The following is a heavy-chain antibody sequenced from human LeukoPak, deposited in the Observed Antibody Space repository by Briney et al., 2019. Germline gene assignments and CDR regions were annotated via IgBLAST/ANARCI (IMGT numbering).Heavy chain of an antibody. J-gene: IGHJ4*02. CDR1: GGSFSGYY. CDR3: VKDRGNHVTDY. CDR2: INHSGST. Sequence: SETLSLTCAVYGGSFSGYYWSWIRQPPGKGLEWIGEINHSGSTNYNPSLKSRVTISVDTSKNQFSLKLSSVTAADTAVYYCVKDRGNHVTDYWGQGTLVAVSS. V-gene: IGHV4-34*01. D-gene: IGHD1-14*01.